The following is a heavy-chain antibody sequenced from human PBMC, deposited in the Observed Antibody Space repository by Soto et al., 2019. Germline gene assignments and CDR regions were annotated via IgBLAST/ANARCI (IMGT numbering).Heavy chain of an antibody. CDR3: ARECSAGWVFNY. J-gene: IGHJ4*02. CDR1: GYTFTSYG. Sequence: ASVKVSCKASGYTFTSYGISWVRQAPGQRLEWMGWINTGNGNTKYSQNIQDRVTITRDTSATTAYMELNSLRSEDTAVYYCARECSAGWVFNYWGQGTPVTVSS. V-gene: IGHV1-3*04. CDR2: INTGNGNT. D-gene: IGHD6-19*01.